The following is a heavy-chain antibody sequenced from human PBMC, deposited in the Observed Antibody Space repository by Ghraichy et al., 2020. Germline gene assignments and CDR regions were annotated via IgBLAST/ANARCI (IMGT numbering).Heavy chain of an antibody. CDR3: ASSQHGVPDIVVVPAARHFDY. V-gene: IGHV1-2*02. CDR2: INPNSGGT. Sequence: ASVKVSCKASGDPFNRHSLQWMPHAPGQVLEWMGWINPNSGGTNYAQKFQGRVTMTRDTSISTAYMELSRLRSDDTAVYYCASSQHGVPDIVVVPAARHFDYWGQVILVTVST. J-gene: IGHJ4*02. D-gene: IGHD2-2*01. CDR1: GDPFNRHS.